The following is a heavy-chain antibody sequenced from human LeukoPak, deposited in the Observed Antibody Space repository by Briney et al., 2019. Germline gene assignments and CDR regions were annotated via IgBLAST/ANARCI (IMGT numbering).Heavy chain of an antibody. CDR2: INHSGST. D-gene: IGHD4-23*01. CDR3: ARDLRWYPDY. V-gene: IGHV4-34*01. J-gene: IGHJ4*02. CDR1: GGSFSGYY. Sequence: SETPSLTCAVYGGSFSGYYWSWIRQPPGKGLEWIGEINHSGSTNYNPSLKSRVTISVDTSKNQFSLKLSSVTAADTAVYYCARDLRWYPDYWGQGTLVTVSS.